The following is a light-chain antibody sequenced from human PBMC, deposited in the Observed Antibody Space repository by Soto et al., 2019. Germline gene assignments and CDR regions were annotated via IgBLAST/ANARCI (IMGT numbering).Light chain of an antibody. CDR1: SSNIGAGYD. Sequence: QSVLTQPPSVSGAQGQRVTISCTGSSSNIGAGYDVHWYQQLPGTAPKLLIYGNSNRPSGVPDRFSGSKSGTSASLAITGLQAEDEADYYCQSYASSLRVSVFGGGTKLTVL. CDR3: QSYASSLRVSV. J-gene: IGLJ2*01. CDR2: GNS. V-gene: IGLV1-40*01.